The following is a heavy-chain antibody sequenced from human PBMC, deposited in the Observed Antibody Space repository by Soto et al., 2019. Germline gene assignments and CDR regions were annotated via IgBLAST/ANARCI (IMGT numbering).Heavy chain of an antibody. V-gene: IGHV4-31*03. Sequence: SETLSLTCTVSGGSISSGGYYWSWIRQHPGKGLEWIGYIYYSGSTYYNPSLKSRVTISVDTSKNQFSLKLSSVTAADTAVYYCARDEARPYYYDSSGDHYGMDVWGQGTTVTVSS. D-gene: IGHD3-22*01. CDR2: IYYSGST. CDR1: GGSISSGGYY. J-gene: IGHJ6*02. CDR3: ARDEARPYYYDSSGDHYGMDV.